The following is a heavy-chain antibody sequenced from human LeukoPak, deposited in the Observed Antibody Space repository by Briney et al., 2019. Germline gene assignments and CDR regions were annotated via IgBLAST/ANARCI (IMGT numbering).Heavy chain of an antibody. CDR3: ARGKLWFGELTVDY. D-gene: IGHD3-10*01. CDR2: INHSGST. Sequence: SETLSLTCAVYGGSFSGYYWSWIRQPPGKGLEWIGEINHSGSTNYNPSLKSRVTISVDTSKNQFSLKLSSLTAADTAVYYCARGKLWFGELTVDYWGQGTLVTVSS. J-gene: IGHJ4*02. V-gene: IGHV4-34*01. CDR1: GGSFSGYY.